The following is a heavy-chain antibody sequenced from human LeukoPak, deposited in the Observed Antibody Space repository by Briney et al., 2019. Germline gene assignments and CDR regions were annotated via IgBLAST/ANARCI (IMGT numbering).Heavy chain of an antibody. V-gene: IGHV1-18*01. CDR2: ISAYNGNT. Sequence: ASVKVSCKASGYTFTSYGISWVRQAPGQGLERMGWISAYNGNTNYAQKLQGRVTMTTDTSTSTAYMELRSLRSDDTAVYYCARANWDFWSGYYSYYYYYMDVWGKGTTVTVSS. CDR3: ARANWDFWSGYYSYYYYYMDV. D-gene: IGHD3-3*01. CDR1: GYTFTSYG. J-gene: IGHJ6*03.